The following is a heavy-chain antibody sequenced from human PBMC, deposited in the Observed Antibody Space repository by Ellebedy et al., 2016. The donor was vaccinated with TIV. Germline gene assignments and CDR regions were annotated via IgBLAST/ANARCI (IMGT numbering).Heavy chain of an antibody. J-gene: IGHJ3*02. CDR3: ARKRDDFWSGFRAFDI. D-gene: IGHD3-3*01. Sequence: GSLRLSXAVSGGSISSSNWWSWVRQPPGKGLEWIGEIYHSGSTNYNPSLKSRVTISVDKSKNQFSLKLSSVTAADTAVYYCARKRDDFWSGFRAFDIWGQGTMVTVSS. CDR1: GGSISSSNW. CDR2: IYHSGST. V-gene: IGHV4-4*02.